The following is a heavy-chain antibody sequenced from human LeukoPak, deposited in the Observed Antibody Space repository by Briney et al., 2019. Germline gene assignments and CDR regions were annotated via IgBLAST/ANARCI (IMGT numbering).Heavy chain of an antibody. J-gene: IGHJ4*02. D-gene: IGHD6-13*01. Sequence: GGSPRLSCAASGFTFSSYSMNWVRQAPGKGLEWVSSISSSSSYIYYADSVKGRFTISRDNAKNSLYLQMNSLRAEDTAVYYCARVRGIAAPFDYWGQGTLVTVSS. CDR3: ARVRGIAAPFDY. V-gene: IGHV3-21*01. CDR1: GFTFSSYS. CDR2: ISSSSSYI.